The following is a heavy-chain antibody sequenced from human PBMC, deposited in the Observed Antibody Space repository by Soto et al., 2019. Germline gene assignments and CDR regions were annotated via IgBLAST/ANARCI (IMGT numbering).Heavy chain of an antibody. J-gene: IGHJ4*02. V-gene: IGHV3-23*01. CDR1: GFTFSSYA. CDR2: ITANSGST. CDR3: AKSPKWPNRYFDY. D-gene: IGHD5-12*01. Sequence: EMQLLESGGGLVQPGGSLRLSCAASGFTFSSYAMVWVRQAPGKGLEWVSTITANSGSTAYGDSVKGRFTISRDNSKSTLYLQMNSLRVEDTAAYYCAKSPKWPNRYFDYWGQGTLVTVSS.